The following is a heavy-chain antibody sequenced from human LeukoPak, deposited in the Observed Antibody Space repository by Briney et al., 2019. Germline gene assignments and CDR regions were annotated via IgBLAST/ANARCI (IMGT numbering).Heavy chain of an antibody. V-gene: IGHV1-69*13. CDR2: IIPIFGTA. D-gene: IGHD2-2*02. J-gene: IGHJ4*02. CDR1: GYTFTSYY. Sequence: GASVKVSCKASGYTFTSYYMRWVRQAPGQGLEWMGGIIPIFGTANYAQKFQGRVTITADESTSTAYMELSSLRSEDTAVYYCARDLRCSSTSCYTDGDGYWGQGTLVTVSS. CDR3: ARDLRCSSTSCYTDGDGY.